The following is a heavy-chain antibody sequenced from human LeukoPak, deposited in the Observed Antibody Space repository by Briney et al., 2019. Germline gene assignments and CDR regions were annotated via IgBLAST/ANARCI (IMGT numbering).Heavy chain of an antibody. Sequence: SGGSLRLSCAASGFTFRSYSMNWVRQAPGKGLEWVSSISSSSSYIYYADSVKGRFTISRDNAKNSLYLQMNSLRAEDTAVYYCARDHCSSTNFCLGYAFDIWGQGTMVTVSS. J-gene: IGHJ3*02. CDR2: ISSSSSYI. V-gene: IGHV3-21*01. D-gene: IGHD2-2*01. CDR1: GFTFRSYS. CDR3: ARDHCSSTNFCLGYAFDI.